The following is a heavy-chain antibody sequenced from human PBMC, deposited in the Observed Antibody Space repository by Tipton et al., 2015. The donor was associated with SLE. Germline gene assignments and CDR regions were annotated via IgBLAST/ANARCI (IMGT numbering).Heavy chain of an antibody. Sequence: LRLSCTVSTDSITNYYWSWIRQPPGKGLEWIGIIYHSGTTYYNPSLKSRVTISVDTSKNQFSLRLSSVTAADTAMYYCAKDLYDFWSGYTPSGAMDVWGKGTTVTVSS. CDR1: TDSITNYY. D-gene: IGHD3-3*01. V-gene: IGHV4-38-2*02. CDR2: IYHSGTT. J-gene: IGHJ6*03. CDR3: AKDLYDFWSGYTPSGAMDV.